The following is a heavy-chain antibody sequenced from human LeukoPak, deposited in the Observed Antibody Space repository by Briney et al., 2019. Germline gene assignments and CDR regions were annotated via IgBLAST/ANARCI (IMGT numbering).Heavy chain of an antibody. CDR1: GYTFTSYY. CDR3: ARDTNTAMASDAFDI. V-gene: IGHV1-46*01. CDR2: INPSGGST. D-gene: IGHD5-18*01. J-gene: IGHJ3*02. Sequence: ASVKVSCKASGYTFTSYYMHWVRQAPGQGLEWMGIINPSGGSTSYAQKSQGRVTMTRDMSTSTVYMELSSLRSEDTAVYYCARDTNTAMASDAFDIWGQGTMVTVSS.